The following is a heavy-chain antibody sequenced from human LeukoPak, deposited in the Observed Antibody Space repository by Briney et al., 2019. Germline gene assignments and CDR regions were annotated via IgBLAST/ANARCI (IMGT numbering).Heavy chain of an antibody. V-gene: IGHV6-1*01. CDR3: ARDVGISGWYTFDY. CDR2: TYYRSKWYN. D-gene: IGHD6-19*01. Sequence: SQTLSLTCALSGDIVSSNNGAWHWIRQSPARGLEWLGRTYYRSKWYNDYAESMKGRIIINPDTSKNQFSLQLNSVTPEDTAVYYCARDVGISGWYTFDYWGRGTLVTVSS. J-gene: IGHJ4*02. CDR1: GDIVSSNNGA.